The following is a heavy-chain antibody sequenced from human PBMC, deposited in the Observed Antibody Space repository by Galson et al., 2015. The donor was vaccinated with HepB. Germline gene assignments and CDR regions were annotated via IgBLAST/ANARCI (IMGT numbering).Heavy chain of an antibody. CDR1: GYTFTSYY. D-gene: IGHD3-22*01. Sequence: SVKVSCKASGYTFTSYYMHWVRQAPGQGLEWMGIINPSGGSTSYAQKFQGRVTMTRDTSTSTVYMELSSLRSEDTAVYYCARVPSSDSSANGGAEYFQHWGQGTLVTVSS. CDR3: ARVPSSDSSANGGAEYFQH. V-gene: IGHV1-46*01. CDR2: INPSGGST. J-gene: IGHJ1*01.